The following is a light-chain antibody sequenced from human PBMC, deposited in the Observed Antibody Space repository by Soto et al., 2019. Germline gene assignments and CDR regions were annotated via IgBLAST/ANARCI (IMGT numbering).Light chain of an antibody. J-gene: IGLJ3*02. Sequence: QSALTQPASVSGSPGQSITISCTGTSSDVGGYNYVSWYQQHPGKAPKLMIYEVSNRPSGVSNRFSGSKSDNTASLTISRLQAEDEADYYCYSYTSSSTWVFGGGTKLTVL. CDR2: EVS. CDR3: YSYTSSSTWV. V-gene: IGLV2-14*01. CDR1: SSDVGGYNY.